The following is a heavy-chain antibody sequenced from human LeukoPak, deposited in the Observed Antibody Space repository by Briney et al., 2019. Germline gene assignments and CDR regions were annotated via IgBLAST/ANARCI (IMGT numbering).Heavy chain of an antibody. CDR3: VKDLSRQRPRLNYGPWFDP. CDR1: GDSINNSY. CDR2: VSASGST. V-gene: IGHV4-4*07. D-gene: IGHD4-17*01. Sequence: SETLSLTCSVSGDSINNSYWTWIRQPVGQVMEWSGRVSASGSTGYNPSLKSRVILSVDVSKNQFSLNLTSVTAADTAVYYCVKDLSRQRPRLNYGPWFDPWGQGTLVTVSS. J-gene: IGHJ5*02.